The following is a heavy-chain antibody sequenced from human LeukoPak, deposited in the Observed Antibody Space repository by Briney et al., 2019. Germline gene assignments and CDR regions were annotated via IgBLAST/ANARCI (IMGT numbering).Heavy chain of an antibody. Sequence: GGSLRLSCAASGFTFSSYGMHWVRQAPGKGLEWVAVISYDGSNKYYADSVKGRFTISRDNSKNTLYPQMNSLRAEDTAVYYCAKVGNDYYYGMDVWGQGTTVTVSS. J-gene: IGHJ6*02. D-gene: IGHD7-27*01. CDR1: GFTFSSYG. CDR2: ISYDGSNK. V-gene: IGHV3-30*18. CDR3: AKVGNDYYYGMDV.